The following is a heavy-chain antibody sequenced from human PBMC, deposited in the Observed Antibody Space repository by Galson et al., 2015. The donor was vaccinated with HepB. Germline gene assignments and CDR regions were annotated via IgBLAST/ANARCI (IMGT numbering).Heavy chain of an antibody. CDR2: ISSSSSYI. CDR3: ARDRAPGVGYYYYGMDV. J-gene: IGHJ6*02. D-gene: IGHD1-26*01. CDR1: GFTFSSYS. V-gene: IGHV3-21*01. Sequence: SLRLSCAASGFTFSSYSMNWVRQAPGKGLEWVSSISSSSSYIYYADSVKGRFTISRDNAKNSLYLQMNSLRAEDTAVYYCARDRAPGVGYYYYGMDVWGQGTTVTVSS.